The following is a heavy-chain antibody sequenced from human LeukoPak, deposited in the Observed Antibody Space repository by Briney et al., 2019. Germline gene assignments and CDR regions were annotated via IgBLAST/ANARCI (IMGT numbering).Heavy chain of an antibody. D-gene: IGHD3-16*01. CDR3: ARDRSDYALDY. CDR2: IWYDGSNK. V-gene: IGHV3-33*01. Sequence: GGSLRLSCAASGFTFSSYVMHWVRQAPGKGLEWVAVIWYDGSNKYYADSVKGRFTISRDNSKNTLYLQMNSLRAEDTAVYYCARDRSDYALDYWGQGTLVTVSS. CDR1: GFTFSSYV. J-gene: IGHJ4*02.